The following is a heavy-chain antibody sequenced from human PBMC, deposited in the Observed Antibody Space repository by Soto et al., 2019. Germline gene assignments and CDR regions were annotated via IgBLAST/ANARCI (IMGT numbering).Heavy chain of an antibody. CDR3: ASGLGGGSDYYYYYYMDV. V-gene: IGHV1-3*01. D-gene: IGHD5-12*01. J-gene: IGHJ6*03. Sequence: ASVKVSCKASGYTFTSYALHWVRQAPGQRLEWMGWINAGNGNTKYSQKFQGRVTITRDTSASTAYKELSSLRSEDTAVYYCASGLGGGSDYYYYYYMDVWGKGPTVTDPS. CDR2: INAGNGNT. CDR1: GYTFTSYA.